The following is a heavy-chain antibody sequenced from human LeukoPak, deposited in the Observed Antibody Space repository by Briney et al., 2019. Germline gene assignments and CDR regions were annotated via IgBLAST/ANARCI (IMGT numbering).Heavy chain of an antibody. CDR1: GLTFSSYW. CDR2: ISGSGGST. Sequence: GGSLRLSCAASGLTFSSYWMHWVRQAPGKGLEWVSDISGSGGSTNYADSVKGRFTISRDNSKSTLYLQMNSLRAEDTALYYCAKNVRSNYYYGMDVWGQGTTVTVSS. CDR3: AKNVRSNYYYGMDV. V-gene: IGHV3-23*01. J-gene: IGHJ6*02. D-gene: IGHD2/OR15-2a*01.